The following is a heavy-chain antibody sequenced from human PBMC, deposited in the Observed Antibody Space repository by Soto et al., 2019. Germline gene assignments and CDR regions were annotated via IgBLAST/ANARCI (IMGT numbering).Heavy chain of an antibody. D-gene: IGHD6-19*01. CDR2: ISAYNGNT. V-gene: IGHV1-18*01. Sequence: ASVKVSCKASGYTFTSYGISWVRQAPGQGLEWMGWISAYNGNTNYAQKLQGRVTMTTDTSTSTAYMELRSLRSDDTAVYYCARNKGRIAVADTIDYWGQGTLVTVSS. CDR3: ARNKGRIAVADTIDY. CDR1: GYTFTSYG. J-gene: IGHJ4*02.